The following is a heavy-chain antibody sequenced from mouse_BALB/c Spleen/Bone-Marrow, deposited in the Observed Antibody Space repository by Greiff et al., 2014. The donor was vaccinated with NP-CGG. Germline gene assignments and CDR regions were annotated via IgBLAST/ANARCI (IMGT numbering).Heavy chain of an antibody. J-gene: IGHJ2*01. V-gene: IGHV1-80*01. CDR2: LYPGDGEP. CDR1: GYPFSRYW. Sequence: QVQLQQSRMPSSACRSSVKISCKASGYPFSRYWMSWVKQRPGQGLEWIGQLYPGDGEPNYNGKFKGNATLTADKSSSTAYMQLSSRTSEDAAVDVWARKYGDNWGQGTTRTVAS. D-gene: IGHD2-10*02. CDR3: ARKYGDN.